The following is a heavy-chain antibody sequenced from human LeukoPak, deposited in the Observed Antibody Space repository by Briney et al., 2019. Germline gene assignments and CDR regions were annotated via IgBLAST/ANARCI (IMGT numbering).Heavy chain of an antibody. CDR2: MNPNSGGT. CDR3: ARDKLGLGELSLYDQ. V-gene: IGHV1-2*02. CDR1: GYTLTGYY. J-gene: IGHJ5*02. D-gene: IGHD3-16*02. Sequence: ASVKVSCKASGYTLTGYYMHWVRQAPGQGLEWMGWMNPNSGGTKYAQKFQGRVTMTRDTSISTAYMELSRLRSDDTAMYYCARDKLGLGELSLYDQWGQGTLVAVFS.